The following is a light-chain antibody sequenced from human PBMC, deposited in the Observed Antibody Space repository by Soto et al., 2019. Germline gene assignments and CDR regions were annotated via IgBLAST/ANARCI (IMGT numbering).Light chain of an antibody. V-gene: IGKV3-20*01. CDR3: QQYGSSPYT. J-gene: IGKJ2*01. CDR1: QSGSSNY. Sequence: EIVLTQSPATLSLSPGERATLSCRASQSGSSNYLAWYQQKPGQAPRLLMYGASSRATGIPARFSGSGSGTDFILTISRVEAEDFGVYYCQQYGSSPYTFGKGTKLEIK. CDR2: GAS.